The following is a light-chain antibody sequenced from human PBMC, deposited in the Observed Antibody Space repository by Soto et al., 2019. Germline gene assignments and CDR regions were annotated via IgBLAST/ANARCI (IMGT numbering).Light chain of an antibody. CDR2: DNY. CDR1: SSNIGGNY. V-gene: IGLV1-51*01. CDR3: GTWDSSLDTVV. Sequence: QSALAQPPSISAAPGQKVTISCSGSSSNIGGNYVSWYQHVPRTAPKLLIYDNYKRASGSPDRFSASKSGTSATLGITGLQTGDEADYYCGTWDSSLDTVVFGGGTKLTVL. J-gene: IGLJ2*01.